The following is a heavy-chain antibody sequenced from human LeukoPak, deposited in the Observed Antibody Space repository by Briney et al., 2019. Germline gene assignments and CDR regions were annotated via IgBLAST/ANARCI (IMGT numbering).Heavy chain of an antibody. CDR3: ARDFGRWFIDY. CDR2: IRSTSNTI. J-gene: IGHJ4*02. V-gene: IGHV3-48*03. CDR1: GFTFSSYE. Sequence: GGSLRLSCAASGFTFSSYEMNWVRQAPGKGLEWVSYIRSTSNTIYYADSVKGRFTISRDNAKNSLYLQMNSLRAEDTAVYYCARDFGRWFIDYWGQGTLVTVSS. D-gene: IGHD4-23*01.